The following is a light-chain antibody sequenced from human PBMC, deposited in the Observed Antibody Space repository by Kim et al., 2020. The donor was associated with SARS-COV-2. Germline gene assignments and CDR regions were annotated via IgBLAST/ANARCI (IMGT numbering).Light chain of an antibody. CDR2: GAS. CDR1: QSVSSSY. CDR3: QHFDNSPVT. J-gene: IGKJ1*01. Sequence: SPGERAPLSCRASQSVSSSYLAWYQQRPGQAPRLLIYGASSRATGIPDRFSGSGSGTDFTLTISRLEPEDFAVFYCQHFDNSPVTFGQGTKVDIK. V-gene: IGKV3-20*01.